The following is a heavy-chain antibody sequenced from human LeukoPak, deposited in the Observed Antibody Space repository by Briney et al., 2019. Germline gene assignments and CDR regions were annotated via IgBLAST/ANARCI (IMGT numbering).Heavy chain of an antibody. J-gene: IGHJ4*02. V-gene: IGHV3-23*01. CDR3: ARANTNYCSSTSCYGAFDY. D-gene: IGHD2-2*01. CDR2: ISGSGGST. CDR1: GFTFITYA. Sequence: GGSLRLSYAASGFTFITYAMSWVRQAPGKGLEWVSGISGSGGSTYYADSVRGRFTISRDNSKSTLYLQMNSLRAEDTAVYYCARANTNYCSSTSCYGAFDYWGQGTLVTVSS.